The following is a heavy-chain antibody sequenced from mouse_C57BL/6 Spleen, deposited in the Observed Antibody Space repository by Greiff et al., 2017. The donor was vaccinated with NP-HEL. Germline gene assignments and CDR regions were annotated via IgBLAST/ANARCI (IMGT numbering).Heavy chain of an antibody. V-gene: IGHV1-53*01. D-gene: IGHD2-4*01. J-gene: IGHJ4*01. CDR2: INPSNGGT. Sequence: QVHVKQSGTELVKPGASVKLSCKASGYTFTSYWMHWVKQRPGQGLEWIGNINPSNGGTNYNEKFKSKATLTVDKSSSTAYMQLSSLTSEDSAVYYCARGRYYEGAMDYWGQGTSVTVSS. CDR3: ARGRYYEGAMDY. CDR1: GYTFTSYW.